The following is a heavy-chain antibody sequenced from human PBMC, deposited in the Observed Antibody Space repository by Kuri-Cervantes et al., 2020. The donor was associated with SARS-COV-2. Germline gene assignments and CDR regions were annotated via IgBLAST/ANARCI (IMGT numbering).Heavy chain of an antibody. Sequence: SVKVSCKASGYTFTGYYMHWVRQAPGQGLEWMGGIIPIFGTANYAQKFQGRVTITTDESTSTAYMELSSLRAEDTAVYHCARDGLQEWADYWGQGTLVTVSS. CDR2: IIPIFGTA. CDR1: GYTFTGYY. V-gene: IGHV1-69*05. CDR3: ARDGLQEWADY. D-gene: IGHD3/OR15-3a*01. J-gene: IGHJ4*02.